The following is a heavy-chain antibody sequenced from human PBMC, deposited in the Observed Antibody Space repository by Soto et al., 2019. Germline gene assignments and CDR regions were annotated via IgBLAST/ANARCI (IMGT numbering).Heavy chain of an antibody. V-gene: IGHV4-34*01. D-gene: IGHD3-10*01. CDR2: INHSGST. Sequence: SETLSLTCAVYGGSFSGYYWSWIRQPPGKGLEWIGEINHSGSTNYNPSLKSRVTISVDTSKNQFSLKLSSVTAADTAVYYCARGPLWFGGYGMDVWGQGTTVTVSS. CDR1: GGSFSGYY. CDR3: ARGPLWFGGYGMDV. J-gene: IGHJ6*02.